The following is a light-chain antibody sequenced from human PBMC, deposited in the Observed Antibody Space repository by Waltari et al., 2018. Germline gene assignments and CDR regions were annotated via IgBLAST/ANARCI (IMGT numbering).Light chain of an antibody. CDR1: QSVSSY. CDR2: DAS. V-gene: IGKV3-11*01. CDR3: QQRSNWPQWT. J-gene: IGKJ1*01. Sequence: EIVLTQSPATLSLSPGERATLSCRASQSVSSYLAWYHQKPGQAPTLLSYDASNRATGIPARFSGSGSGTDFTLTISSLEPEDFAVYYCQQRSNWPQWTFGQGTKVEI.